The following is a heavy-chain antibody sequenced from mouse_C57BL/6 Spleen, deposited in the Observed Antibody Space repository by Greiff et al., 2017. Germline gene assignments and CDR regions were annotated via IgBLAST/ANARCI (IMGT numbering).Heavy chain of an antibody. Sequence: QVQLKQSGAELVKPGASVKISCKASGYAFSSYWMNWVKQRPGKGLEWIGQIYPGDGDTNYNGKFKGKATLTADKSSSTAYMQLSSLTSEDSAVYFCARPYSNCNYAMDYWGQGTSVTVSS. V-gene: IGHV1-80*01. CDR3: ARPYSNCNYAMDY. CDR1: GYAFSSYW. D-gene: IGHD2-5*01. CDR2: IYPGDGDT. J-gene: IGHJ4*01.